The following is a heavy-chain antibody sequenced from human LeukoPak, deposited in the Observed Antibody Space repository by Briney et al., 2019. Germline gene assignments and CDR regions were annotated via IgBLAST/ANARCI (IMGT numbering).Heavy chain of an antibody. CDR1: GFTFSDYY. V-gene: IGHV3-11*01. J-gene: IGHJ4*02. Sequence: GGSLRLSCAASGFTFSDYYMSWIRQAPGKGLEWVSYISSSGSTIYYADSVKGRFTISRDNAKNSLYLQMNSLRAEDTAVYYCAGARGGYDSSGYYQYYFDYWGQGTLVTVSS. CDR2: ISSSGSTI. D-gene: IGHD3-22*01. CDR3: AGARGGYDSSGYYQYYFDY.